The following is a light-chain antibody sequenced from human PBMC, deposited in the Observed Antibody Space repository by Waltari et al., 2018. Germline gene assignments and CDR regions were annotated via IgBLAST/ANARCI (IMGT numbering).Light chain of an antibody. V-gene: IGLV2-23*01. CDR2: EGT. CDR3: CSYGGPSSWV. Sequence: QSALTQPASMSGSPGQSITVSCTGTSRDIGNYDLVSWYQQFPGKAPKLIIYEGTERPSGISSRFSGSKSGNTAFLTISGLQAEDEADYHCCSYGGPSSWVFGGGTKLTVL. CDR1: SRDIGNYDL. J-gene: IGLJ3*02.